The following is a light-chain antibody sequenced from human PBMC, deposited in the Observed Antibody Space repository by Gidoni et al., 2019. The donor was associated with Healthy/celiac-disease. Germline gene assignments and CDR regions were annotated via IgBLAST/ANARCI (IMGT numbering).Light chain of an antibody. CDR3: QQSYSTPPDT. V-gene: IGKV1-39*01. CDR2: AAS. Sequence: IQMTQPPSSLSASVGDRVTIICRASQSISSYLNCYQQKPGKAPKLLIYAASSLQSGVPSRFSGGRSGTDFTLTISSRQPEDFATYYCQQSYSTPPDTFGQXTKLEIK. CDR1: QSISSY. J-gene: IGKJ2*01.